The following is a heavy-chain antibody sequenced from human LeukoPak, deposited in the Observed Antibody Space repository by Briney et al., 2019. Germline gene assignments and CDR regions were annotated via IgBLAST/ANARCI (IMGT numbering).Heavy chain of an antibody. J-gene: IGHJ6*03. D-gene: IGHD7-27*01. CDR3: ARFLGKYYYYYMDV. V-gene: IGHV3-21*01. CDR2: ISSSSSYI. Sequence: GRSLRLSCAASGFTFSSYSMNWVRQAPGKGLEWVSSISSSSSYIYYADSVKGRFTISRDNAKNSLYLQMNSLRAEDTAVYYCARFLGKYYYYYMDVWGKGTTVTVSS. CDR1: GFTFSSYS.